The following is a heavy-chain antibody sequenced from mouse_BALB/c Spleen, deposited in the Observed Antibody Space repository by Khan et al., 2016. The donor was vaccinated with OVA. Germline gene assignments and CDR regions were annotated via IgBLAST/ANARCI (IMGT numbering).Heavy chain of an antibody. CDR2: INPHIGET. V-gene: IGHV1-20*02. J-gene: IGHJ2*01. CDR3: SRIYGSDFDY. D-gene: IGHD1-1*01. Sequence: VQLKQSGPELVKPGASVKISCKASGYSFTGYFMHWVIQSHGKSLEWIARINPHIGETLYNQKFKDKATLPVDESSSTAHMELRSLASADSAVYYCSRIYGSDFDYWGQGTTLTVSS. CDR1: GYSFTGYF.